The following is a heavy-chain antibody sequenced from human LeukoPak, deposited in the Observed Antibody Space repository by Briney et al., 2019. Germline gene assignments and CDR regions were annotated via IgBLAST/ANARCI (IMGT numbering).Heavy chain of an antibody. CDR3: ARAYFSSWYMNWFDP. CDR1: GGSISSSSYY. D-gene: IGHD6-13*01. CDR2: IYYSGST. J-gene: IGHJ5*02. Sequence: PSETLSLTCTVSGGSISSSSYYWGWIRQPPGKGLEWIGSIYYSGSTYYNPSLKSRVTISVDTSKNPFSLKLSSVTAADTAVYYCARAYFSSWYMNWFDPWGQGTLVTVSS. V-gene: IGHV4-39*07.